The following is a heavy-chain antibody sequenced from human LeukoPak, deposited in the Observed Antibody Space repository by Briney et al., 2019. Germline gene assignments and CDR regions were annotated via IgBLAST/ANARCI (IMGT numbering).Heavy chain of an antibody. Sequence: GGSLRLSCAASGFTLRSYGMHWVRQGPGKGLEWVAFTRNDGSNKYYADSVKGRFTISRDNSKNTLYLQMNSLRAEDTAVYYCAKDPDGLRGFLTGYDYWGQGTLVTVAS. J-gene: IGHJ4*02. V-gene: IGHV3-30*02. CDR2: TRNDGSNK. CDR3: AKDPDGLRGFLTGYDY. CDR1: GFTLRSYG. D-gene: IGHD3-9*01.